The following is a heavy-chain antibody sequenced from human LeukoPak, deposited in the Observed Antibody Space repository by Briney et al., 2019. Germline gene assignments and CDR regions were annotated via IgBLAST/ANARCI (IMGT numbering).Heavy chain of an antibody. Sequence: SETLSLTCTVSGGSISSYYWSWIRQPPGKGLEWIGYIYYSGSTNYNPSLKSRVTISVDTSKNQFSLKLSSVTAADTAVYYCARGGSSGRSPIDYWGQGTLVTVSS. CDR2: IYYSGST. CDR1: GGSISSYY. D-gene: IGHD6-19*01. CDR3: ARGGSSGRSPIDY. V-gene: IGHV4-59*01. J-gene: IGHJ4*02.